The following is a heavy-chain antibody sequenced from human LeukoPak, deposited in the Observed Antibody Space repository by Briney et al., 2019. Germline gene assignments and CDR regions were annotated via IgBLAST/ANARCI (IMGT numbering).Heavy chain of an antibody. CDR3: ARVLVIAGSPFDY. D-gene: IGHD1-26*01. CDR1: GGSISRSRYY. Sequence: SETLSLTCTVSGGSISRSRYYWGWIRQPPGKGLEWIGSIYYSGNTYYNPSLKSRITKSVDTSKNQFSLKLSSVTAADTAVYYCARVLVIAGSPFDYWGQGTLVTVSS. J-gene: IGHJ4*02. V-gene: IGHV4-39*01. CDR2: IYYSGNT.